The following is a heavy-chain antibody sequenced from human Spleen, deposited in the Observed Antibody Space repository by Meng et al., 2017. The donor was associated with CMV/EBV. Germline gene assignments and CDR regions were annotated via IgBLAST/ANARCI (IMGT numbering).Heavy chain of an antibody. CDR1: GGCFSGYY. CDR3: ARSLIRATIDY. J-gene: IGHJ4*02. CDR2: INHSGST. D-gene: IGHD1-26*01. V-gene: IGHV4-34*02. Sequence: QEPLQRLCDGSLTPSETCSLSCAFYGGCFSGYYWSWIRQPPGKGLVWIGEINHSGSTNHNPSLKSRVTISVDTSKYQFSLKLSSVTAADTAVYYCARSLIRATIDYWGQGTLVTVSS.